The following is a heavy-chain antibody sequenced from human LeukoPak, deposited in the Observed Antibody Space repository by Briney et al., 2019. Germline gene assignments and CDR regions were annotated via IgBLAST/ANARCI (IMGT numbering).Heavy chain of an antibody. D-gene: IGHD2-2*01. Sequence: SVKVSCKASAGTFSSFAISWVRQAPGRGLEWMGSIIPIFGPANYAQKFHGRVTITADESTSTAYMELSSLRSEDTALYYCARTYCSTTSCYYVDPWGQGTLVTVSS. J-gene: IGHJ5*02. CDR3: ARTYCSTTSCYYVDP. V-gene: IGHV1-69*13. CDR2: IIPIFGPA. CDR1: AGTFSSFA.